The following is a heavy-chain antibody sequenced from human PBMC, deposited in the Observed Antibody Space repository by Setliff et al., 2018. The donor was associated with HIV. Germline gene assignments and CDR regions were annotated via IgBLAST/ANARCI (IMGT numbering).Heavy chain of an antibody. CDR3: ARKLRPGHGVDV. CDR2: ISSSGSTR. J-gene: IGHJ6*02. CDR1: GFTFSSYE. D-gene: IGHD3-10*01. Sequence: PGGSLRLSCAASGFTFSSYEMNWVRQAPGKGLEWVSYISSSGSTRYYAVSVKGRFTISRDNAKNSMDLQMNSLRAEDTAIYYCARKLRPGHGVDVWGQGTTVTVSS. V-gene: IGHV3-48*03.